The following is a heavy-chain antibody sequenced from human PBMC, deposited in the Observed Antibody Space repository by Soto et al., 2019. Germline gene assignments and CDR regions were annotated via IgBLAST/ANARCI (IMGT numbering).Heavy chain of an antibody. V-gene: IGHV4-31*03. CDR2: IYYSGST. J-gene: IGHJ4*02. CDR3: ARDAGYGHDFDY. D-gene: IGHD3-16*01. CDR1: GGSISSGVYY. Sequence: PSETLSLTCTVSGGSISSGVYYWIWIRQHPGKGLEWIGYIYYSGSTYYNPSLKSRVTISVDTSKNQFSLKLSSVTAADTAVYYCARDAGYGHDFDYWGQGTLVTVSS.